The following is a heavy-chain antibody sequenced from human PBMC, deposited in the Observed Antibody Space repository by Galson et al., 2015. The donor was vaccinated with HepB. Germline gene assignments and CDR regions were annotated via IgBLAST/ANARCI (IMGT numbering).Heavy chain of an antibody. CDR3: ARGGKLRFLEWSNGMDV. Sequence: SVKVSCKASGGTFSSYAISWVRQAPGQGLEWMGGIIPIFGTANYAQKFQGRVTITADESTSTAYMELSSLRSEDTAVYYCARGGKLRFLEWSNGMDVWGQGTTVTVSS. CDR2: IIPIFGTA. V-gene: IGHV1-69*13. CDR1: GGTFSSYA. D-gene: IGHD3-3*01. J-gene: IGHJ6*02.